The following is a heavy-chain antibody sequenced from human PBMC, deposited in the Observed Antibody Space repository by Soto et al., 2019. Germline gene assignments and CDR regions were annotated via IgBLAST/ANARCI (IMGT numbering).Heavy chain of an antibody. CDR1: GFSFSSYS. CDR3: GREREYCSGGRCYETGSDY. Sequence: EVQVVESGGGLVQPGGSLRLSCAASGFSFSSYSMKWVRQAPGKGLEWVSEISSSSSSIYYADSVKGRFTISRDNAKNALYLQRNSMSAEDRAVYYGGREREYCSGGRCYETGSDYWGQGTLVTVSS. J-gene: IGHJ4*02. CDR2: ISSSSSSI. D-gene: IGHD2-15*01. V-gene: IGHV3-48*01.